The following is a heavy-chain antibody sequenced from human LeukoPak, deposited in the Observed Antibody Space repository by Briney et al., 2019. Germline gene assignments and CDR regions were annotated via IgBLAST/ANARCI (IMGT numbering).Heavy chain of an antibody. CDR3: ARERGGQDWDFDL. CDR1: GLNFNNYD. J-gene: IGHJ2*01. Sequence: GRSLRLSCAASGLNFNNYDMDWVWQAPGKGLEWVAVIWDEGSNKYSAESVKGRFTISRDNSKKMLYLQMNSLRVEDTAVYYCARERGGQDWDFDLWGRGTLVTVSS. V-gene: IGHV3-33*04. CDR2: IWDEGSNK. D-gene: IGHD3-10*01.